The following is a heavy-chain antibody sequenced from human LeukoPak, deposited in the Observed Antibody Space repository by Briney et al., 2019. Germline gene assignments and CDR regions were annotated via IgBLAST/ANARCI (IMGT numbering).Heavy chain of an antibody. Sequence: PSETLSLTCTVSGGSMSSGNYYWSWIRHPAGKGLEWTGRIDNSGSINYNPSLRSRVTISLDTSKNQFSLNLTSVTAADTAVYYCARGDWFDPWGQGTLVAVSS. CDR1: GGSMSSGNYY. CDR2: IDNSGSI. J-gene: IGHJ5*02. V-gene: IGHV4-61*02. CDR3: ARGDWFDP.